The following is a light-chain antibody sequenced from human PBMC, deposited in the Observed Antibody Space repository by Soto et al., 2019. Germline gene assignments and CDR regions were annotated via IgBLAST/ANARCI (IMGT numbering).Light chain of an antibody. J-gene: IGKJ2*01. CDR1: QSISSY. CDR3: QQSFSAPVFT. V-gene: IGKV1-39*01. Sequence: DIKMTQSPSSLSASVGDRVTITCRSSQSISSYLNWYQPKPGKAPKLLIYGASSLQSGVPSRFSGSGSGTDFTLTISGLQPEDFAAYYCQQSFSAPVFTFGQGTKLEIK. CDR2: GAS.